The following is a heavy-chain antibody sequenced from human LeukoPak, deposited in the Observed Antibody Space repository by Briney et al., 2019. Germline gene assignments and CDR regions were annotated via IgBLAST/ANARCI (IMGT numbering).Heavy chain of an antibody. CDR3: ASGSLAGDY. D-gene: IGHD1-26*01. J-gene: IGHJ4*02. CDR1: GFTFSSYE. Sequence: GGSLRLSCAASGFTFSSYEMNWVRQAPGKGLEWVSYISSSGSTIYYADSVKGRFTISRDNAKNSLYLEMTSLRAGDTAVYYCASGSLAGDYWGQGTLVTVSS. V-gene: IGHV3-48*03. CDR2: ISSSGSTI.